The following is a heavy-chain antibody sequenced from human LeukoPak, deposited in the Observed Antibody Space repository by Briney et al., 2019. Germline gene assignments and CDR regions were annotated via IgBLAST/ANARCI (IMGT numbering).Heavy chain of an antibody. CDR3: ARAASVYSSSSGSLDY. CDR1: GGSISTSNYY. J-gene: IGHJ4*02. V-gene: IGHV4-39*07. D-gene: IGHD6-6*01. CDR2: IYYSGST. Sequence: SETLSLTCTVSGGSISTSNYYWGWIRQPPGKGLEWIGSIYYSGSTYYNPSLKSRVTISVDTSKNQFSLKLSSVTAADTAVYYCARAASVYSSSSGSLDYWGQGTLVTVSS.